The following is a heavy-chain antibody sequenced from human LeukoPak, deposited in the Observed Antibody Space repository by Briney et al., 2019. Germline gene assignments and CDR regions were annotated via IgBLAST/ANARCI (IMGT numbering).Heavy chain of an antibody. Sequence: GGSLRLSCAASGFTFSRIAMTWVRQAPGKGLEWVSTIRSNGDTAYNADSVRGRFAISRDNSKNTLYLQMNSLRAEDTAVYYCSRSSSLAIDYWGQGTLVTVSS. CDR2: IRSNGDTA. J-gene: IGHJ4*02. CDR3: SRSSSLAIDY. V-gene: IGHV3-23*01. D-gene: IGHD6-13*01. CDR1: GFTFSRIA.